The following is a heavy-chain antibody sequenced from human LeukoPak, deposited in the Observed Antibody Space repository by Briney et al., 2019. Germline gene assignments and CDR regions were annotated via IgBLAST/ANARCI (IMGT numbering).Heavy chain of an antibody. CDR3: ARPSSLDGSGRYYIDY. Sequence: GGSLRLSCAVSGFTVSNNFMNWVRQAPGKGLEWVSVTHGDGTTYFADSVQGRFTISRDNSTNTLYLQMNSLRDEDTAVYYCARPSSLDGSGRYYIDYWGQGTLVTVSS. CDR1: GFTVSNNF. CDR2: THGDGTT. J-gene: IGHJ4*02. D-gene: IGHD3-10*01. V-gene: IGHV3-66*01.